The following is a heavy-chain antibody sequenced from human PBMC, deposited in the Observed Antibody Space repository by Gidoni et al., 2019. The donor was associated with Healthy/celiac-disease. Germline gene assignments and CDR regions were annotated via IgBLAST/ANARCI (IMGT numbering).Heavy chain of an antibody. CDR3: ARDDSSSSRSFDL. J-gene: IGHJ2*01. CDR1: GSTFTGYY. V-gene: IGHV1-2*04. D-gene: IGHD6-6*01. Sequence: HVQLLQSGAEVKKPGASVTFSCMASGSTFTGYYIHWVRQAPGQGLEWMGWLNPNSGGTNYAQKFQGWVTMTRDTSISTAYMELSRLRSDDTAVYYCARDDSSSSRSFDLWGRGTLVTVSS. CDR2: LNPNSGGT.